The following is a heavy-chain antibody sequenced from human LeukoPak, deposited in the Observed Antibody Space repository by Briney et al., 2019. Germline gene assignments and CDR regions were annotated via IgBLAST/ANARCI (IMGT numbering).Heavy chain of an antibody. CDR1: GYTFTGYY. V-gene: IGHV1-46*01. Sequence: ASVKVSCKASGYTFTGYYMHWVRQAPGQGLEWMGIIYSSGGTTIYAQKFQGRVTITRDTSTSTANIELSSLRTEVTSVYYCAGDRGFFVYWGGGALVTVSS. CDR2: IYSSGGTT. J-gene: IGHJ4*02. CDR3: AGDRGFFVY.